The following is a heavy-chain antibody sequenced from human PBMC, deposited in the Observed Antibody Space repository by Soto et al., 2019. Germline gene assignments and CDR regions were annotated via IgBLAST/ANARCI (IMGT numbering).Heavy chain of an antibody. D-gene: IGHD6-25*01. Sequence: QVQLVQSGAEVKKPGASVKVSCKASGYKFINHYMHWVRQAPGVGFEWMGIINPNGGGTDYAQKFQDRVPMTTDQYMNTVQRELSSLPSKDPAVYWGGRVSSAPATGYPFDTGGQGPL. CDR1: GYKFINHY. V-gene: IGHV1-46*01. CDR3: GRVSSAPATGYPFDT. CDR2: INPNGGGT. J-gene: IGHJ4*02.